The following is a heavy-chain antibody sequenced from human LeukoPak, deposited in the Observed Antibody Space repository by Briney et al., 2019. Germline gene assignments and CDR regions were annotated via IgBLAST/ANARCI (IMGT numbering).Heavy chain of an antibody. Sequence: SETLSLTCTVSGGSISSYYWSWIRQPPGKGLDCIGYIYYSGTTNYNPSLKSRVTISLDTSKNQFSLKLTSVNAADTAVYYCARVSWFPGTSSYYTDVWGKGTPVTVSS. CDR2: IYYSGTT. J-gene: IGHJ6*03. CDR3: ARVSWFPGTSSYYTDV. CDR1: GGSISSYY. D-gene: IGHD1-1*01. V-gene: IGHV4-59*01.